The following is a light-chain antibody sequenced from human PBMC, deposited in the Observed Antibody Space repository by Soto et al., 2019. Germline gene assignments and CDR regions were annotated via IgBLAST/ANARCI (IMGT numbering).Light chain of an antibody. V-gene: IGLV2-8*01. CDR3: SSYVTTNVVV. Sequence: QSVLTQPPSASGSPGQSFTISCTGTRDDVGGYNYVSWFQHHPGKAPKLMIYEVYKRPSGVPARFSGSKSGNTASLTVSGLQAGDEAIYYCSSYVTTNVVVFGGGTKLTVL. J-gene: IGLJ2*01. CDR2: EVY. CDR1: RDDVGGYNY.